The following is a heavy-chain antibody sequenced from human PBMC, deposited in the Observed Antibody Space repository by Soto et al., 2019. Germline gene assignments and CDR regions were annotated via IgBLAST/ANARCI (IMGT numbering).Heavy chain of an antibody. CDR1: GDSISSVGYS. CDR3: ARRYGGNFDY. J-gene: IGHJ4*02. Sequence: SETLSLTCDVSGDSISSVGYSWNWIRQAPGKGLEWIGSIYYRGSYNYNPSLKSRVTIQIDKSKSQFSLKMTSVTAADTAVYYCARRYGGNFDYWGQGTLVTVSS. CDR2: IYYRGSY. V-gene: IGHV4-30-2*02. D-gene: IGHD1-26*01.